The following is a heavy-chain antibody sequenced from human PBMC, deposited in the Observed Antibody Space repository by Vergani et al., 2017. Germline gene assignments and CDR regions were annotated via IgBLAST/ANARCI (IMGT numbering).Heavy chain of an antibody. V-gene: IGHV4-59*01. D-gene: IGHD3-3*01. CDR1: GGSLSSYY. Sequence: QVQLQESGPGLVKPSETLSLTCTVSGGSLSSYYWSWIRQPPGKGLEWIGYIYYSGSTNYNPSLKSRVTISVDTPKNQFSLKLSSVTAADTAVYYCARGGGVYDFWSGYYSYYYYMDVWGKGTTVTVSS. CDR3: ARGGGVYDFWSGYYSYYYYMDV. CDR2: IYYSGST. J-gene: IGHJ6*03.